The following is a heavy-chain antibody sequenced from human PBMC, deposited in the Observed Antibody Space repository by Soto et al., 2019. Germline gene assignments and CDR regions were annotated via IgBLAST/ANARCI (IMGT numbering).Heavy chain of an antibody. CDR2: ISGSGVST. V-gene: IGHV3-23*01. CDR3: AKDRERIATRSIDY. Sequence: EVQLLESGGGLVQPGGSLRLSCAASGFTFSSYAMSWVRQAPGKGLXXXAGISGSGVSTYYADSVKGRFTISRDNSKSTLYLQMNSLRAEDTAVYYCAKDRERIATRSIDYWGQGTLVTVSS. D-gene: IGHD6-6*01. CDR1: GFTFSSYA. J-gene: IGHJ4*02.